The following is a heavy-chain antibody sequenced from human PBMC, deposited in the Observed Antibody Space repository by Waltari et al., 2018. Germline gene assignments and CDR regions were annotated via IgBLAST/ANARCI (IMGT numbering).Heavy chain of an antibody. J-gene: IGHJ3*01. V-gene: IGHV1-69*02. CDR2: IIPMPGIT. D-gene: IGHD5-12*01. CDR3: ARRVSTKGAFEV. Sequence: QVQLVQSGAEVKQPGSSVKVSCKSSGGPFRSVGLHWLRQAPGQGREWMGKIIPMPGITDYEQKFQGRLRITADRSTTTGYMELRSLGSEDTAIYYCARRVSTKGAFEVWGRGTLVTVSP. CDR1: GGPFRSVG.